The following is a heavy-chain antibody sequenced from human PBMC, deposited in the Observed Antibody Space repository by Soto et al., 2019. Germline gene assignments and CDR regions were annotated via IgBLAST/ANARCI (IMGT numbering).Heavy chain of an antibody. CDR1: GYSSVSRDC. CDR3: ARHDLALGKNNLFAP. CDR2: IFYLGSS. V-gene: IGHV4-38-2*02. J-gene: IGHJ5*02. D-gene: IGHD3-3*02. Sequence: LEILSLRCTVAGYSSVSRDCWGLIRQPPGKGLEWIGSIFYLGSSYYNPSLKSRVTMSVDTSKNQFSLRLRFVTAADTALFFCARHDLALGKNNLFAPWGQGIIVTGSS.